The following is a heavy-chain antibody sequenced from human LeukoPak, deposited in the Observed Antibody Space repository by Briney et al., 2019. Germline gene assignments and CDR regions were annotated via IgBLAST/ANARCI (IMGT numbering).Heavy chain of an antibody. CDR3: ARDQVLPPGSSSSFNVGYCYYYMDV. CDR2: IYTSGST. Sequence: SETLSLTCTVSGGSISSYYWSWIRQPAGKGLEWIGRIYTSGSTNYNPSLKSRVTMSVDTSKNQFSLKLSSVTAADTAVYYCARDQVLPPGSSSSFNVGYCYYYMDVWGKGTTVTVSS. CDR1: GGSISSYY. D-gene: IGHD6-6*01. V-gene: IGHV4-4*07. J-gene: IGHJ6*03.